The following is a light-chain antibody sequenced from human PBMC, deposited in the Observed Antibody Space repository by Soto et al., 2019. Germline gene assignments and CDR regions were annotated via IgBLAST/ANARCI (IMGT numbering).Light chain of an antibody. J-gene: IGKJ5*01. CDR3: QQYRNWPPIT. Sequence: PGERATLSCRASQSVSSYLAWYQQKPGQAPRLLIYGASTRATGIPARFSGSGSGTEFTLTISSLQSEDFAVYYCQQYRNWPPITFGLGRLLAV. CDR1: QSVSSY. CDR2: GAS. V-gene: IGKV3-15*01.